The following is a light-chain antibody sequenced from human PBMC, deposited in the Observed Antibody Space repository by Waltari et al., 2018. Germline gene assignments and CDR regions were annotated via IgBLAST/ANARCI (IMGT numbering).Light chain of an antibody. CDR1: RSISSW. CDR3: QQYNSYPMYT. J-gene: IGKJ2*01. Sequence: DIQMTQSPSTLSASVGDRVTITCRASRSISSWLAWYQQKPGKAPKLLIYDASSLESGVPSRVSGSGSGTEFTLTISSLQPDDFATYYCQQYNSYPMYTFGQGTKLEIK. V-gene: IGKV1-5*01. CDR2: DAS.